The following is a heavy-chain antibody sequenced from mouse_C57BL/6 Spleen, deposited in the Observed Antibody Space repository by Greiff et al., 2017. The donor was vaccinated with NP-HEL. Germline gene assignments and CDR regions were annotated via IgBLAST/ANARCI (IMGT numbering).Heavy chain of an antibody. CDR2: ISSGSSTI. V-gene: IGHV5-17*01. Sequence: EVQRVESGGGLVKPGGSLKLSSAASGFTFSDYGMHWVRQAPEKGLEWVAYISSGSSTIYYADTVKGRFTISRDNAKNTLFLQMTSLRSEDTAMYYCARPKLPAWFAYWGQGTLVTVSA. J-gene: IGHJ3*01. CDR1: GFTFSDYG. CDR3: ARPKLPAWFAY.